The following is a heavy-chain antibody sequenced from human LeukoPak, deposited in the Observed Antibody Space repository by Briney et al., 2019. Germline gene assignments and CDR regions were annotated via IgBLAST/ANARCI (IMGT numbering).Heavy chain of an antibody. D-gene: IGHD3-22*01. Sequence: ASVKVSCRASGYTFTSYGISWLRQAPGQGLEWMGWISAYNGNTNYAQKLQGRVTMTTDTSTSTAYMELRSLRSDDTAVYYCARAHYYDSSGFLWDYWGQGTLVTVSS. CDR2: ISAYNGNT. J-gene: IGHJ4*02. CDR1: GYTFTSYG. V-gene: IGHV1-18*01. CDR3: ARAHYYDSSGFLWDY.